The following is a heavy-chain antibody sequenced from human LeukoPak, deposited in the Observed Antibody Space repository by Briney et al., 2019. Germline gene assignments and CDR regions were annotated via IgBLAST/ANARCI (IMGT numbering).Heavy chain of an antibody. Sequence: PGGSLRLSCAASGITFGYYAMRWVRQAPGKGLEWVFGVSGSGTTTYYADSVKGRFSISRDNSKNTLFLQMNSLRADDTALYYCATPGQWPFYFDYWGPGTQVTVSS. J-gene: IGHJ4*02. CDR1: GITFGYYA. CDR3: ATPGQWPFYFDY. V-gene: IGHV3-23*01. D-gene: IGHD6-19*01. CDR2: VSGSGTTT.